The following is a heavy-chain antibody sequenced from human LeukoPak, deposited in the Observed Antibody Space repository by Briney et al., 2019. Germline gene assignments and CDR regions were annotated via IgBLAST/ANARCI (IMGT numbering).Heavy chain of an antibody. V-gene: IGHV4-4*07. CDR2: MSASGST. Sequence: PSETLSLTCTVSGGSISSYYWSWIRQPAGRGLEWIGRMSASGSTNYSPSLKSRVTMSVDTSKNQFPLRLNSVTAADTAVYYCARVYYYDSSGYYWFDPWGQGTLVTVSS. D-gene: IGHD3-22*01. CDR1: GGSISSYY. J-gene: IGHJ5*02. CDR3: ARVYYYDSSGYYWFDP.